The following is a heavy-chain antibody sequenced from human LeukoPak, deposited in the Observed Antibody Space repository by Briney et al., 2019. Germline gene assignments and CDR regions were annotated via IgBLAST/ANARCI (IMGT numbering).Heavy chain of an antibody. V-gene: IGHV5-51*01. J-gene: IGHJ4*02. CDR3: VRLRYGDSSASDMSYFDY. CDR1: GYSFTSYW. CDR2: IFPGDSDT. D-gene: IGHD6-6*01. Sequence: GESLKISCKGSGYSFTSYWIAWVRQMPGKGLEWMGIIFPGDSDTRTSPSFQGQVTISVDKSISTAYVQWSSLKASDTAMYFCVRLRYGDSSASDMSYFDYWGQGTLVTVSS.